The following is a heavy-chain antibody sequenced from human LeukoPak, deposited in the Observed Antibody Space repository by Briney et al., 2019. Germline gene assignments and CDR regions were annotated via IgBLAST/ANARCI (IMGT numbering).Heavy chain of an antibody. Sequence: GGSLRLSCAASGFTFSSYAMSWVRQAPGKGLEWVSSVSGSAINAYYADSVKGRFTLSRDNSKNMLYLQMNSLRAEDSAVYYCAKDSRIVITPYNWFDPWGQGTLVTVSS. D-gene: IGHD2/OR15-2a*01. CDR3: AKDSRIVITPYNWFDP. V-gene: IGHV3-23*01. J-gene: IGHJ5*02. CDR1: GFTFSSYA. CDR2: VSGSAINA.